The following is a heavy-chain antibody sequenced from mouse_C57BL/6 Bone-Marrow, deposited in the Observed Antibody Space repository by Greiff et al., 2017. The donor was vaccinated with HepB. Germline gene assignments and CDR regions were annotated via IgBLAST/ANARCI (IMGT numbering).Heavy chain of an antibody. CDR3: ARGSFVTTVDWYFDV. J-gene: IGHJ1*03. V-gene: IGHV1-64*01. Sequence: QVQLQQPGAELVKPGASVKLSCKASGYTFTSYWMHWVKQRPGQGLEWIGMIHPNSGSTNYNEKFKSKATLTVDKSSSTAYMQLSSLTSEDSAVYYCARGSFVTTVDWYFDVWGTGTTVTVSS. D-gene: IGHD1-1*01. CDR2: IHPNSGST. CDR1: GYTFTSYW.